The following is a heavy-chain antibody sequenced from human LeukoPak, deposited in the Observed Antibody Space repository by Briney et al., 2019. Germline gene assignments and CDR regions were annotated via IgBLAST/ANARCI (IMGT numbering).Heavy chain of an antibody. Sequence: PSETLSLTCAVYGGSFSCYYWSWIRQPPGKGLEWIGEVNHSGSTNYSLSLKSRVTISVDTSKNQFSLKLSSVTAADTAVYYCATGTYYYDSSGYNVWGQGTTVTVSS. D-gene: IGHD3-22*01. CDR2: VNHSGST. CDR1: GGSFSCYY. V-gene: IGHV4-34*01. J-gene: IGHJ6*02. CDR3: ATGTYYYDSSGYNV.